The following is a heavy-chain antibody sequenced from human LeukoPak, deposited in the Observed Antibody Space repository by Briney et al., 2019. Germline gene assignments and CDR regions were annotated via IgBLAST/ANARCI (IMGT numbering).Heavy chain of an antibody. Sequence: ASVKVSCKASGGTFSSYAISWVRQAPGQGLEWMGGIIPIFGTANYAQKFQGRVTITADESTSTAYMELSSLRSEDTAVYYCARVSLRRNYYYYYGMDVWGQGTTVTVSS. CDR2: IIPIFGTA. CDR3: ARVSLRRNYYYYYGMDV. J-gene: IGHJ6*02. V-gene: IGHV1-69*13. CDR1: GGTFSSYA. D-gene: IGHD3-16*01.